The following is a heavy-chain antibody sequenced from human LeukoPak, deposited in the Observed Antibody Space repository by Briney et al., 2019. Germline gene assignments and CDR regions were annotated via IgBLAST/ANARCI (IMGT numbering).Heavy chain of an antibody. CDR3: ALGGYSSGYYLYFDY. CDR2: IYYSGTT. V-gene: IGHV4-59*01. J-gene: IGHJ4*02. D-gene: IGHD3-22*01. Sequence: TTSETLSLTCTVSGGSISSYYSSWIRQPPGKGLEWIGYIYYSGTTNYNPSLKSRVTISVDTSKNQFSLKLSSVTAADTTVYYCALGGYSSGYYLYFDYWGQGTLVTVSS. CDR1: GGSISSYY.